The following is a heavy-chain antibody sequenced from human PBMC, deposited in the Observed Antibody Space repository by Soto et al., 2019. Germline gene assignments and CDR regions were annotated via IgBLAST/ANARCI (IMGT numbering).Heavy chain of an antibody. V-gene: IGHV1-69*13. CDR3: ARQSPGSGHLYYYYYGMEV. J-gene: IGHJ6*02. Sequence: SVKFSCKASGGTFSSYAISWVRQAPGQGLEWMGGIIPIFGTANYAQKFQGRVTITADESTSTAYMELSRLRSEDTAVYYCARQSPGSGHLYYYYYGMEVWGQGSKVTVSS. D-gene: IGHD6-19*01. CDR1: GGTFSSYA. CDR2: IIPIFGTA.